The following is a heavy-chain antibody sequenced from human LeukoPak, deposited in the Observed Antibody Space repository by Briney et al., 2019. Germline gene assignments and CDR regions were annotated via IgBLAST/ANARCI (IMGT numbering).Heavy chain of an antibody. CDR3: AKDRRYDFWSGYYPDNNWFDP. D-gene: IGHD3-3*01. J-gene: IGHJ5*02. V-gene: IGHV3-30*02. CDR1: GFTFSSYG. CDR2: IRYDGSNK. Sequence: PGGSLRLSCAASGFTFSSYGMHWVRQAPGKGLEWVAFIRYDGSNKYYADSVKGRFTISRDNSKNTLYLQMNSLRAEDTAVYYCAKDRRYDFWSGYYPDNNWFDPWGQRTLVTVSS.